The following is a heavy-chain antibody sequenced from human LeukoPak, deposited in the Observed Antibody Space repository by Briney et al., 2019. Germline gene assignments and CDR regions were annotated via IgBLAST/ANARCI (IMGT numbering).Heavy chain of an antibody. CDR2: IYYSGST. Sequence: PSETLSLTCTVSGGSISSYYWSWIRQPPGKGLEWIGYIYYSGSTNYNPSLKSRVTISVDTSKNQFSLKLSSVTAADTAVYYCARTVATSCFDYWGQGTLVTVSS. J-gene: IGHJ4*02. D-gene: IGHD5-12*01. CDR3: ARTVATSCFDY. CDR1: GGSISSYY. V-gene: IGHV4-59*08.